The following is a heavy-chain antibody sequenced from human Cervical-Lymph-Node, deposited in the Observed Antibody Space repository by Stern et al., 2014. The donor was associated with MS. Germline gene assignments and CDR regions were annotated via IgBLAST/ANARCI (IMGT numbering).Heavy chain of an antibody. CDR2: IYWDDDK. D-gene: IGHD1-20*01. Sequence: QVTLRESGPTVVKPTETLTLTCTVSGFSLASIGVGVGWIRLPPGKALEWLSLIYWDDDKRYRPSLKNRLTINKDTSKSQVVLTMTNMDPEDTATYFCAHSPITGGGLRFDYWGQGTPVTVSS. V-gene: IGHV2-5*02. J-gene: IGHJ4*02. CDR1: GFSLASIGVG. CDR3: AHSPITGGGLRFDY.